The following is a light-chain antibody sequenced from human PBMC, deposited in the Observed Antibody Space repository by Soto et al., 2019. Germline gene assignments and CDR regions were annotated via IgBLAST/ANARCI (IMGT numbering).Light chain of an antibody. CDR2: DAS. CDR1: QNINNY. V-gene: IGKV1-33*01. J-gene: IGKJ5*01. CDR3: QQYENLPT. Sequence: DIQMTQSPYSLSASVGDRVTITCQASQNINNYLNWYQQTPGRAPKLLIYDASNLEAGVPSRFRGSGSGTDFTFTISRLQPEDIATYYCQQYENLPTFGQGTRLAIK.